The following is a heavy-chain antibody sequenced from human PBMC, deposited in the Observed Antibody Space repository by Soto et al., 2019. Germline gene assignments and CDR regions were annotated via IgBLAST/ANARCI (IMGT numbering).Heavy chain of an antibody. CDR1: GGSISSSNW. CDR2: IYHSGST. J-gene: IGHJ4*02. V-gene: IGHV4-4*02. Sequence: QVQLQESGPGLVKPSGTLSLTCAVSGGSISSSNWWSWVRQPPGKGLEWIGEIYHSGSTNYNPSLNSRVTISVDKSKNQFSLKLSSVTAADTAVYYCARGNPIADGDYDGSQDYWGQGTLVTVSS. D-gene: IGHD4-17*01. CDR3: ARGNPIADGDYDGSQDY.